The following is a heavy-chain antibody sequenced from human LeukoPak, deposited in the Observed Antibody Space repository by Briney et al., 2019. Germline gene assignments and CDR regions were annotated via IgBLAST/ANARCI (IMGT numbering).Heavy chain of an antibody. CDR2: IYYSGST. Sequence: SETLSLTCTVSGGSISSSSYYWGWIRQPPGKGLEWIGSIYYSGSTYYNPSLKSRVTISVDTSKNQFSPKLSSVTAADTAVYYCARVSVHWPSGPSLGGVIEMGAFDIWGQGTMVTVSS. J-gene: IGHJ3*02. CDR3: ARVSVHWPSGPSLGGVIEMGAFDI. V-gene: IGHV4-39*07. D-gene: IGHD3-16*02. CDR1: GGSISSSSYY.